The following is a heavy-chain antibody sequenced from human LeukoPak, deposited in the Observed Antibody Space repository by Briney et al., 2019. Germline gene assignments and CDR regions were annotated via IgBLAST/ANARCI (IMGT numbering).Heavy chain of an antibody. D-gene: IGHD1-14*01. CDR1: GFTFNSHA. J-gene: IGHJ4*02. Sequence: GGSLRLSCAASGFTFNSHAMSWVRQAPGKGLEWVSAISGGGGSTYHADFVKGRFTISRDNSKNTLSLQMNSLRVEDTAVYYCARGVEPLAANTLAYWGQGTLVTVSS. CDR3: ARGVEPLAANTLAY. V-gene: IGHV3-23*01. CDR2: ISGGGGST.